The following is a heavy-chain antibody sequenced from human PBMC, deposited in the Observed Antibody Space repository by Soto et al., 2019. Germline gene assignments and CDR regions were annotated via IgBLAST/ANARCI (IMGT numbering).Heavy chain of an antibody. D-gene: IGHD2-2*01. V-gene: IGHV4-59*01. J-gene: IGHJ4*02. CDR2: IYYSGST. Sequence: SETLSLTCTVSGGSISSYYWSWIRQPPGKGLEWIGYIYYSGSTNYNPSLKSRVTISVDTSKNQFSLKLSSVTAADTAVYYCARVGGGYCSSTSCYFDYWGQGTLVTVSS. CDR3: ARVGGGYCSSTSCYFDY. CDR1: GGSISSYY.